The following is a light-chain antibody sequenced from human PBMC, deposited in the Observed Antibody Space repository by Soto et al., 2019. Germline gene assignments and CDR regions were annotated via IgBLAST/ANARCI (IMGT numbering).Light chain of an antibody. J-gene: IGKJ5*01. V-gene: IGKV4-1*01. CDR2: WAS. CDR3: QQYNNWPIT. Sequence: DIVMTQSPDSLAVSLGERATINCKSSQSVLYSSNNKNHLAWYQQKPGQPPKLVIYWASTRESGVPDRFSGSGSGTDFTLTISSLQAEDVAVYYCQQYNNWPITFGQGTRLEIK. CDR1: QSVLYSSNNKNH.